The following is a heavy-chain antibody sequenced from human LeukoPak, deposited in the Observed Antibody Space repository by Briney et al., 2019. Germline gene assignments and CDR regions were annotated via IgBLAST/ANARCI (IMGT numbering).Heavy chain of an antibody. V-gene: IGHV1-24*01. CDR2: FDPEDGGT. J-gene: IGHJ5*02. Sequence: GASVKVSCKVFGYTLSELFMHWVRQAPGNGLEWMGGFDPEDGGTIYAQKFQGRVTMTEDTSTDTAYMELSRLRSEDTAVYYCATEHYYDSSGYSWGQGTLVTVSS. D-gene: IGHD3-22*01. CDR3: ATEHYYDSSGYS. CDR1: GYTLSELF.